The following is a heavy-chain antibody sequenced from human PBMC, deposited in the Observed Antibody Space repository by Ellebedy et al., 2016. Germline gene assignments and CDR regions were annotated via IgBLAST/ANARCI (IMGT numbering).Heavy chain of an antibody. CDR1: GYTVTDHY. D-gene: IGHD4/OR15-4a*01. Sequence: ASVKVSCXASGYTVTDHYLHWVRQAPGQGLEWMGWITPKTGFTNYAQKFQGRVTMTRDTSTNTAYMELRRLRSDDTAMYYCARDPGPFGNGAYSPYWGQGTLVTVSS. CDR3: ARDPGPFGNGAYSPY. CDR2: ITPKTGFT. J-gene: IGHJ4*02. V-gene: IGHV1-2*02.